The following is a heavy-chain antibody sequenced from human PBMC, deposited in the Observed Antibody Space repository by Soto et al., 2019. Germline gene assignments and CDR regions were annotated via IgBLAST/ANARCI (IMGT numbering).Heavy chain of an antibody. J-gene: IGHJ5*01. D-gene: IGHD7-27*01. CDR3: TGYWGPPVTHGYDS. CDR1: GGSVTSGGDY. CDR2: IYSSGDT. Sequence: QVQLQESGPGLVRPSQTLSLTCTVSGGSVTSGGDYWSWIRHCPGKGLEWIGYIYSSGDTKYNPSLNSRVAMSVDTSKNQFSRQLTSVTVADTAIYYWTGYWGPPVTHGYDSWGQGILVTVSS. V-gene: IGHV4-31*03.